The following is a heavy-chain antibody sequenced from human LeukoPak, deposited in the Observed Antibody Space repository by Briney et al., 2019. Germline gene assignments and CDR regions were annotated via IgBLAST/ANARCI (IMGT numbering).Heavy chain of an antibody. CDR3: VSLADY. V-gene: IGHV3-9*01. J-gene: IGHJ4*02. CDR1: GFSIGDFA. CDR2: ISWNSDTV. Sequence: GESLRLSCAASGFSIGDFAMQWVRQVPGKGLEWVAGISWNSDTVGYVDSVKGRFTISRDNAKNSLYLQMNDLRLEDTALYYCVSLADYWGQGTLVTVSS.